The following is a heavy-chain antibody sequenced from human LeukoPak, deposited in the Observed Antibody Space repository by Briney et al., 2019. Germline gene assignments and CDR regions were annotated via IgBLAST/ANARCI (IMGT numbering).Heavy chain of an antibody. CDR2: VSYIEST. Sequence: PSETLSLTCTVSGDSFSSHYWSWVRQPPGRGLEWIGYVSYIESTNYNPSLKSRVTISVDTSKNQFSLKLSSVTAADTAVYYCARDPTTVTKGLDIWGQGTMVTVSS. D-gene: IGHD4-17*01. CDR3: ARDPTTVTKGLDI. J-gene: IGHJ3*02. V-gene: IGHV4-59*11. CDR1: GDSFSSHY.